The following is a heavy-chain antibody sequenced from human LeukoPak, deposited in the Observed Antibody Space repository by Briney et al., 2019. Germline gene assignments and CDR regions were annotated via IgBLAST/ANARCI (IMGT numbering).Heavy chain of an antibody. D-gene: IGHD2-15*01. Sequence: ASVKVSCKASGYTFTNNFMHWVRQAPGQGLEWMGIINPSGDNTWYAQKFQGRVTMTRDMATSTDYMEVSSLRSEDTAVYYCARDHRSYCSGANCDSGTDYWGQGTLVTVSS. CDR2: INPSGDNT. V-gene: IGHV1-46*01. CDR1: GYTFTNNF. CDR3: ARDHRSYCSGANCDSGTDY. J-gene: IGHJ4*02.